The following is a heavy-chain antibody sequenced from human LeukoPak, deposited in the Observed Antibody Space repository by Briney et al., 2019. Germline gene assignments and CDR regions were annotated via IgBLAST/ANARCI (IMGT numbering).Heavy chain of an antibody. V-gene: IGHV3-53*01. CDR1: GFTVSSNF. CDR3: ARKSLGIVAAGTFFGS. J-gene: IGHJ5*02. CDR2: IYSGGGT. D-gene: IGHD6-13*01. Sequence: GGSLRLSCAASGFTVSSNFVTWVRQAPGKCLESLSIIYSGGGTDYADSVKGRFTISRDNSKNTVYLQMTSLRAEDTAMYHCARKSLGIVAAGTFFGSWGQGTLVTVSS.